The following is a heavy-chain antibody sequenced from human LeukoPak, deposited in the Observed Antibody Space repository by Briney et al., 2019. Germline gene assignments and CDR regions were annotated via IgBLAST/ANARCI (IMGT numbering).Heavy chain of an antibody. D-gene: IGHD2-2*02. CDR2: ISGSGNYI. CDR1: GFTFSDYY. CDR3: ARAGSGYCSSTSCYRGGLFDY. V-gene: IGHV3-11*01. J-gene: IGHJ4*02. Sequence: GGSLRLSCAASGFTFSDYYMSWIRQAPGKGLEWVSYISGSGNYINYADSVKGRFTISRDNAQNSLYLQMNSLRAEDTAVYYCARAGSGYCSSTSCYRGGLFDYWGQGTLVTVSS.